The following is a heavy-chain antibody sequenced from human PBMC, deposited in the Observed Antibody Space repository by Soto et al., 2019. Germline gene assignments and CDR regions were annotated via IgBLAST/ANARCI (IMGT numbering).Heavy chain of an antibody. D-gene: IGHD2-2*01. CDR1: GFTFSSYE. CDR2: ISSSGSTI. Sequence: GGSLRLSCAASGFTFSSYEMNWVRQAPGKGLEWVSYISSSGSTIYYADSVKGRFTISRDNAKNSLYLQMNSLRAEDTAVYYCAREGDIVVVPAARHLYSYYYGMGVWGQGTTVTVSS. V-gene: IGHV3-48*03. J-gene: IGHJ6*02. CDR3: AREGDIVVVPAARHLYSYYYGMGV.